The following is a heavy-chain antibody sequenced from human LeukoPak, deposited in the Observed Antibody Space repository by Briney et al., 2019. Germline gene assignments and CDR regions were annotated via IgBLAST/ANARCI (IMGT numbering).Heavy chain of an antibody. CDR3: ARHGREDIVVVPAAPPLN. CDR1: GDSISSSRYY. D-gene: IGHD2-2*01. CDR2: VYYTGST. Sequence: SETLSLTCTVSGDSISSSRYYWGWIRQPPGKGLEWIGSVYYTGSTYYNLSLKSRVTISVDTSKNQFSLKLSSVTAADTAVYYCARHGREDIVVVPAAPPLNWGQGTLVTVSS. J-gene: IGHJ4*02. V-gene: IGHV4-39*01.